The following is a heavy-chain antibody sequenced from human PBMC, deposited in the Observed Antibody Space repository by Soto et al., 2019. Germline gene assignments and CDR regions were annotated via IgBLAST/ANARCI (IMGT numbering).Heavy chain of an antibody. CDR1: GDSISSNFYY. D-gene: IGHD2-15*01. J-gene: IGHJ4*02. CDR3: ARHTPAISISDH. CDR2: MNYSGST. Sequence: SETLSLTCTVSGDSISSNFYYWAWIRQPPGKGLEWIGSMNYSGSTYYNPSLKSRVTISVDTSKNQFSLKLSSVTAADTAVYYCARHTPAISISDHWGQGTLVTVSS. V-gene: IGHV4-39*01.